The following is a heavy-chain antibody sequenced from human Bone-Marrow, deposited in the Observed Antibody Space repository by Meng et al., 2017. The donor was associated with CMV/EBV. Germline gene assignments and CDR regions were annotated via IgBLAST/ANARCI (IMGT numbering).Heavy chain of an antibody. V-gene: IGHV1-18*01. Sequence: VPCKPSVYTFTRNAISWVRQAPGQGLEWMGWISTYDGDKNYAQKIQGRVTMTTDTSTSTAYLDLRDLTSDDTAVYYCARDVGPLDYWGQGTLVTVSS. CDR3: ARDVGPLDY. CDR2: ISTYDGDK. CDR1: VYTFTRNA. J-gene: IGHJ4*02. D-gene: IGHD2-15*01.